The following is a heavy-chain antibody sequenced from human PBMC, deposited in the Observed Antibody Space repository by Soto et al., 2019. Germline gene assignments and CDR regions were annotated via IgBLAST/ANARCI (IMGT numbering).Heavy chain of an antibody. CDR1: GYTFASYY. CDR3: ARAQYCSSTSCHYYYYYGMDV. CDR2: INPSGGST. J-gene: IGHJ6*02. Sequence: ASVKVSCKASGYTFASYYMHWVRQAPGQRLERKGIINPSGGSTSYAQKFQGRVTMTRDTSTSTVYMELSSLRSEDTAVYYCARAQYCSSTSCHYYYYYGMDVRGQGTTVTVSS. D-gene: IGHD2-2*01. V-gene: IGHV1-46*01.